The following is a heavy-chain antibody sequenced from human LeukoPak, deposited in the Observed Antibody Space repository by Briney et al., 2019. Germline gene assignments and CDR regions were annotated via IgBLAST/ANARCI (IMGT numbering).Heavy chain of an antibody. CDR1: GGTFSSYA. D-gene: IGHD6-13*01. CDR3: ARDYSSSWPTPWWFDP. V-gene: IGHV1-69*13. Sequence: SVKVSGKASGGTFSSYAISWVRQAPGQGLEWMGGIIPIFGTANYAQKFQGRVTITADESTSTAYMELSSLRSEDTAVYYCARDYSSSWPTPWWFDPWGQGTLVTVSS. J-gene: IGHJ5*02. CDR2: IIPIFGTA.